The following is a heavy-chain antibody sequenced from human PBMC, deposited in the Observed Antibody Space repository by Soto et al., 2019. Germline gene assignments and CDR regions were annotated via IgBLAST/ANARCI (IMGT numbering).Heavy chain of an antibody. Sequence: GGSLRLSCAASGFTVSSNYMSWVRQAPGKGLEWVSVIYSGGSTYYADSVKGRFTISRDNSKNTLYLQMNSLRAEDTAVYYCARSSNYDFWSGSPPWGWFDPWGQGTLVTVSS. CDR2: IYSGGST. J-gene: IGHJ5*02. CDR3: ARSSNYDFWSGSPPWGWFDP. V-gene: IGHV3-66*01. D-gene: IGHD3-3*01. CDR1: GFTVSSNY.